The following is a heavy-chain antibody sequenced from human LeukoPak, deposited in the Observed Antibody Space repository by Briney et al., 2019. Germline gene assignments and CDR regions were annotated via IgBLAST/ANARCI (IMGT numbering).Heavy chain of an antibody. V-gene: IGHV3-21*01. J-gene: IGHJ4*02. CDR1: GFTFSSYS. Sequence: PGGSLRLSCAASGFTFSSYSMNWVRQAPGKGLEWVSSISSSSSYIYYADSVKGRFTISRDNAKNSLYLQMNSLSAEDTAVYYCARAGTRGYCSSTSCYERYWGQGTLVTVSS. CDR3: ARAGTRGYCSSTSCYERY. CDR2: ISSSSSYI. D-gene: IGHD2-2*01.